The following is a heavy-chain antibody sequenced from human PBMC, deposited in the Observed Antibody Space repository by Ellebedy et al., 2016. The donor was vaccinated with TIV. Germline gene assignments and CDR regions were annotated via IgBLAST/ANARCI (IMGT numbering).Heavy chain of an antibody. CDR1: GFTFSSYS. D-gene: IGHD3-22*01. CDR2: IINSDTI. V-gene: IGHV3-48*01. CDR3: ARDAMIWIFDS. J-gene: IGHJ4*02. Sequence: GESLKISCAASGFTFSSYSMNWVRQAPGKGLEWVSYIINSDTIYYADSVRGRFTISRDKAKKSVYLHMNSLRVEDTGVYYCARDAMIWIFDSWGQGTLVTVSS.